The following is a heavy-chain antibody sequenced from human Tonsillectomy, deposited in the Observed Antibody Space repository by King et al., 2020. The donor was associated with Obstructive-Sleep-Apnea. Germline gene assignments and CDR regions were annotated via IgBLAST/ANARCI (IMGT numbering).Heavy chain of an antibody. D-gene: IGHD6-13*01. CDR2: INHSGST. J-gene: IGHJ6*02. CDR1: GGSFSGYY. V-gene: IGHV4-34*01. Sequence: VQLPQWGAGLLKPSETLSLTCAVYGGSFSGYYWSWIRQPPGKGLEWIGEINHSGSTNYNPSLKSRVTISVDTSKNQFSLKLSSVTAADTAVYYCAIKSSWYRFGYYYGMDVWGQGTTVTVSS. CDR3: AIKSSWYRFGYYYGMDV.